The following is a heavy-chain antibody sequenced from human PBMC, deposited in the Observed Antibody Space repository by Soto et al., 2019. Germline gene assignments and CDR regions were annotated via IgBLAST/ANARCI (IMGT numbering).Heavy chain of an antibody. J-gene: IGHJ4*02. Sequence: PGGSLRLSCAASGFTFDDYAMHWVRQAPGKGLEWVSGISWNSGSIGYADSVKGRFTISRDNAKNSLYLQMNSLRAEDTALYYCAKAPFPTTGESYYFDYWGQGTLVTVSS. CDR3: AKAPFPTTGESYYFDY. CDR2: ISWNSGSI. CDR1: GFTFDDYA. D-gene: IGHD3-16*01. V-gene: IGHV3-9*01.